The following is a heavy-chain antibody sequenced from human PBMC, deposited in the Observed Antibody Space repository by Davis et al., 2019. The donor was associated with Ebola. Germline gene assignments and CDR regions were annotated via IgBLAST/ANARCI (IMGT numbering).Heavy chain of an antibody. J-gene: IGHJ5*01. Sequence: SETLSLTCAVFGGSISSSYWWSWVRQPPGKGLEWIGQISQRENTNYKPSLKSRITISLDKSKNQFSLKLSSLTAADTAVYYCAREGDCDDGTCSSKTNWFDSWGQGTLVTVSS. CDR1: GGSISSSYW. V-gene: IGHV4-4*02. CDR3: AREGDCDDGTCSSKTNWFDS. D-gene: IGHD2-15*01. CDR2: ISQRENT.